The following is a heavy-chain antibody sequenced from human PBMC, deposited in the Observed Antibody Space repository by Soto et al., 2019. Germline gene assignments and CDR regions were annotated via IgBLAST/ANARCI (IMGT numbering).Heavy chain of an antibody. D-gene: IGHD3-3*01. J-gene: IGHJ6*03. V-gene: IGHV3-21*04. CDR3: AKGSRPTPLKEGGYDFWSGYYTPVDYYYMDV. CDR1: GFAFSIYS. Sequence: PGGSLRLSCAASGFAFSIYSMNWVRQAPGKGLEWVSSISSGSSYIYYADSVKGRFTISRDNAKNTLYLQMDSLRAEDTAVYYCAKGSRPTPLKEGGYDFWSGYYTPVDYYYMDVWGKGTTVTVSS. CDR2: ISSGSSYI.